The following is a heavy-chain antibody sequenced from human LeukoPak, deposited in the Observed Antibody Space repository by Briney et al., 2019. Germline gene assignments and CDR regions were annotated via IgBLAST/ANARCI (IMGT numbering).Heavy chain of an antibody. CDR3: ARVRPYSSSWAVDY. CDR1: GYTFTGYY. D-gene: IGHD6-13*01. V-gene: IGHV1-2*02. CDR2: INPNSGGT. Sequence: ASVKDSCKASGYTFTGYYMHWVRQAPGQGLEWMGWINPNSGGTNYAQKFQGRVTMTRDTSISTAYMELSRLRSDDTAVYYCARVRPYSSSWAVDYWGQGTLVTVSS. J-gene: IGHJ4*02.